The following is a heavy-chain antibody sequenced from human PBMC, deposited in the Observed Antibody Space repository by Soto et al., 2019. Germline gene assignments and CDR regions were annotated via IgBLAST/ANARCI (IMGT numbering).Heavy chain of an antibody. Sequence: PGGSLRFSCAASGFTFRNYWMHWVRQAPGKGLVWVSRVNSDGDTTYYADSVKGRFTISRDNAKNTLHLQMNSLGAEDTAVYYCASNYAYAEGYYFYGIDVWGQGTTVTVSS. CDR1: GFTFRNYW. CDR3: ASNYAYAEGYYFYGIDV. D-gene: IGHD3-16*01. V-gene: IGHV3-74*01. CDR2: VNSDGDTT. J-gene: IGHJ6*02.